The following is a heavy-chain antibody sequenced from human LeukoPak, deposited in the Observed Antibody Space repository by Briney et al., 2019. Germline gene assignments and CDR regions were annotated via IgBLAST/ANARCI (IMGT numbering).Heavy chain of an antibody. J-gene: IGHJ4*02. Sequence: PGGSLRLSCAASGFTLSSYQMNWVRQAPGKGLEWVSYISSSGDTIYYADSVKGRFTIPRDNAKNSLHLQMNSLRAEDTAVYYCATFSDYWGQGTLVTVSS. V-gene: IGHV3-48*03. CDR3: ATFSDY. CDR1: GFTLSSYQ. CDR2: ISSSGDTI.